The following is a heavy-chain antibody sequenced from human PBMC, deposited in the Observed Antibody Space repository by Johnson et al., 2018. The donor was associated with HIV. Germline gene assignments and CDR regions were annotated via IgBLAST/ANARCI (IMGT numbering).Heavy chain of an antibody. Sequence: VQLVESGGGLVQPGGSLRLSCAASGFTFSGYALHWVRQASGKGLEWIGHIRSKGVTYATAYAASVKGRFTNSREDSQNTAYLQMNSLIAEDTALYYCARVAHYQYYYDSSGYYCDAFDIWGQGTMVTVSS. CDR2: IRSKGVTYAT. CDR1: GFTFSGYA. CDR3: ARVAHYQYYYDSSGYYCDAFDI. D-gene: IGHD3-22*01. J-gene: IGHJ3*02. V-gene: IGHV3-73*01.